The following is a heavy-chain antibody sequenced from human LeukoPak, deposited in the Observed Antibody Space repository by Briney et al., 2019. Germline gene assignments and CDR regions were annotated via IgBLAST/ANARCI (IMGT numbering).Heavy chain of an antibody. J-gene: IGHJ5*02. V-gene: IGHV5-51*01. D-gene: IGHD2-15*01. CDR1: GYSFTSYW. CDR2: IFPVGSHT. Sequence: GESLKTSCKGSGYSFTSYWIGWVRQLPGKGLGGMGIIFPVGSHTRYSPSFQDQVTISADKSISTADLQSSSLKASDTAMYYCARHRSNNWGHRSGGLYWFDPWGQGTLVTVSS. CDR3: ARHRSNNWGHRSGGLYWFDP.